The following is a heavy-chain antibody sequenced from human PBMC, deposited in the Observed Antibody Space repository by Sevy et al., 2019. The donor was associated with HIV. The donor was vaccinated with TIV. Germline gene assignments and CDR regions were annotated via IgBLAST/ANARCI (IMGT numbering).Heavy chain of an antibody. CDR2: IYYSGST. J-gene: IGHJ4*02. D-gene: IGHD3-10*01. CDR1: GGSVSSGSYY. V-gene: IGHV4-61*01. CDR3: ARAYGSGSSLSAYFDY. Sequence: SETLSLTCTVSGGSVSSGSYYWSWIRQPPGKGLEWIGYIYYSGSTNYNPSLKSRVTTSVDTSKNQFSLKLSSVTAADTAVYYCARAYGSGSSLSAYFDYWGQGTLVTVSS.